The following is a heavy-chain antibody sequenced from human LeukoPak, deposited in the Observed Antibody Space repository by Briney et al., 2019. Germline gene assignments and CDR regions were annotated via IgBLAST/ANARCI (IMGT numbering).Heavy chain of an antibody. V-gene: IGHV3-20*04. CDR1: GFTFSSYE. CDR3: GRDDGSGSLDY. Sequence: PGGSLRLSCAASGFTFSSYEMNWVRQAPGKGLEWVSGINWNGGSTGYADSVKGRFTISRDNAKNSLYLQMNSLRAEDTALYYCGRDDGSGSLDYWGQGTLVTVSS. J-gene: IGHJ4*02. CDR2: INWNGGST. D-gene: IGHD3-10*01.